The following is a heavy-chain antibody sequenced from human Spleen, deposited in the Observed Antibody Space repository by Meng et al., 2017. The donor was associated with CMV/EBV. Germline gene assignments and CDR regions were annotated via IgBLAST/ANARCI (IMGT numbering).Heavy chain of an antibody. CDR2: ISYDGSNK. CDR3: ARDVGYGDFDF. CDR1: GFTFTMYA. J-gene: IGHJ4*02. V-gene: IGHV3-30-3*01. D-gene: IGHD4-17*01. Sequence: LACAASGFTFTMYAMLWVRQAPGKGMEWVAVISYDGSNKSYADSVKDRFTISRDNSKNTVYLQMNSLRAEDTAVFYCARDVGYGDFDFWGQGTLVTVSS.